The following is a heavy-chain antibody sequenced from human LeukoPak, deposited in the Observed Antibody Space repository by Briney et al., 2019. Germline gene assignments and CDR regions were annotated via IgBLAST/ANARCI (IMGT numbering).Heavy chain of an antibody. CDR3: ARAGRWLQFAATMDV. Sequence: PGGSLRLSCAASGFTFSSYSMNWVRQAPGKGLEWVSSISSSSYIYYADSVKGRFTISRDNAKNSLYLQMNSLRAEDTAVYYCARAGRWLQFAATMDVWGKGTTVTVSS. CDR2: ISSSSYI. D-gene: IGHD5-24*01. CDR1: GFTFSSYS. J-gene: IGHJ6*03. V-gene: IGHV3-21*01.